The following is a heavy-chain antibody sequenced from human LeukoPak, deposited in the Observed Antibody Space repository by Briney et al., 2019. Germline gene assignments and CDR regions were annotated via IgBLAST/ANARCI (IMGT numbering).Heavy chain of an antibody. J-gene: IGHJ6*02. Sequence: ASVKVSCKASGYTFTSYGISWVRQAPGQGLEWMGWISAYNGNTNYAQKLQGRVTVTTDTSTSTAYMELRSLRSDDTAVYYCARDYTPGIAVAGTHYYYGMDVWGQGTTVTVSS. CDR2: ISAYNGNT. V-gene: IGHV1-18*01. D-gene: IGHD6-19*01. CDR3: ARDYTPGIAVAGTHYYYGMDV. CDR1: GYTFTSYG.